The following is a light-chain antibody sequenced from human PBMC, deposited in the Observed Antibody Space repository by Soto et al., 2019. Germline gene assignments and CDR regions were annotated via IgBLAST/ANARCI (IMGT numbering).Light chain of an antibody. CDR3: SSYTSTTTVV. CDR2: NVN. J-gene: IGLJ3*02. Sequence: QSALTQVASVCGSPGQSISISCTGTSSDVGGRDFVSWYQQHPGKAPKLIIYNVNYRPSGVSDRFSGSKSGNTASLTISGLQADDEADYYCSSYTSTTTVVFGGGTKLTVL. V-gene: IGLV2-14*03. CDR1: SSDVGGRDF.